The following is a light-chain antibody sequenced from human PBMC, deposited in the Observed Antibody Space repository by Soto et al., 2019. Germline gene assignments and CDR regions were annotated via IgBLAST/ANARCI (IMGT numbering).Light chain of an antibody. CDR2: DAS. V-gene: IGKV3-20*01. CDR3: QQYGSSRLS. CDR1: QSVRNNY. J-gene: IGKJ4*01. Sequence: EIVLTQSPGTLSLSPGERATVSCRASQSVRNNYLTWYQQKPGQAPRLLIYDASSRAAGIPERFSGSGSGADFTLAISTLEPEDFAVYYCQQYGSSRLSFGGGTKVEIK.